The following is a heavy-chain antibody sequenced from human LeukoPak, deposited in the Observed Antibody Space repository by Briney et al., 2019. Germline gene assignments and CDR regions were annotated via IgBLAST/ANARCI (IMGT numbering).Heavy chain of an antibody. V-gene: IGHV4-39*07. CDR1: GGSISSSSYY. CDR3: ARAASGYSGYEIDY. Sequence: SETLSLTCTVSGGSISSSSYYWGWIRQPPGKGLEWIGSIYYSGSTYYNPSLKSRVTISVDTSKNQFSLKLSSVTAADTAVYYCARAASGYSGYEIDYWGQGTLVTVSS. J-gene: IGHJ4*02. D-gene: IGHD5-12*01. CDR2: IYYSGST.